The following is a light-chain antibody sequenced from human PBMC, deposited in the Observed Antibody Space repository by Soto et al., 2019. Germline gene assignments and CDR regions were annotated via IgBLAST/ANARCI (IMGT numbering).Light chain of an antibody. J-gene: IGLJ1*01. Sequence: QSVLTQPPSASGSPGQSVTISCTGTSSDVGGYSYVSWYQRHPGKAPKLMIYEVTKRPSGVPDRFSGSKSGNTASLTVSGLQAEDEADYYCSSYAGSNNLYVFGTGTKGTVL. CDR1: SSDVGGYSY. CDR3: SSYAGSNNLYV. V-gene: IGLV2-8*01. CDR2: EVT.